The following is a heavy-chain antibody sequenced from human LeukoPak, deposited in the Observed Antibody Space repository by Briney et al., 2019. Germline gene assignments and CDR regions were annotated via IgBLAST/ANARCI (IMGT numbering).Heavy chain of an antibody. D-gene: IGHD6-13*01. V-gene: IGHV3-7*01. CDR1: EFTWGSYY. CDR2: IKQDGSEQ. Sequence: PGGSRELSLPALEFTWGSYYMGWFGKAPGKGRDGVAIIKQDGSEQKYVDSVKGRFTISRDNTKNSLYLQMNSLKVEDTAVYYCARDRRADDTPYNWFDPWGQGTLVTVSS. CDR3: ARDRRADDTPYNWFDP. J-gene: IGHJ5*02.